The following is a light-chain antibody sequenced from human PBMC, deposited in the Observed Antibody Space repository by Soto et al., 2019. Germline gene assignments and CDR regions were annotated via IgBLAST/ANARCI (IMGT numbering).Light chain of an antibody. CDR1: QTISGW. J-gene: IGKJ1*01. CDR3: QQYNSYSLT. Sequence: DIQMTQSPSTLSASVGAPVTITCRASQTISGWLAWYQQKPGKAPKLLIYDASSLESGVPSRFSGSGSGTEFTLTISSLQPDDFATYYCQQYNSYSLTFGQGTKVDIK. CDR2: DAS. V-gene: IGKV1-5*01.